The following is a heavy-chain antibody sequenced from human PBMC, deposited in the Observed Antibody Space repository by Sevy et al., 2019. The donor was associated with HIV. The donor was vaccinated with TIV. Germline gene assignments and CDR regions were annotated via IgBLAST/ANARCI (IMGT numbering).Heavy chain of an antibody. CDR2: IKGKTDGETT. CDR1: GFNISSAS. J-gene: IGHJ4*02. V-gene: IGHV3-15*07. D-gene: IGHD3-10*01. CDR3: TTRPYGSIIDY. Sequence: GGSLRLSCGGSGFNISSASMNWVRQAPGKGLEWVGRIKGKTDGETTDYAAPLKGRFIISRDDSGKTVYVQLNSVKTEDTAMYFCTTRPYGSIIDYWGQGTLVTVSS.